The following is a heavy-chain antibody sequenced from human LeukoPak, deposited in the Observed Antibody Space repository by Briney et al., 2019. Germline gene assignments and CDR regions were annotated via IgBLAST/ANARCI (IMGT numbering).Heavy chain of an antibody. V-gene: IGHV4-34*01. D-gene: IGHD6-13*01. CDR3: ARVFGYSSSWYLGLDWYFDL. CDR1: GGSFSGYY. J-gene: IGHJ2*01. Sequence: PSETLSLTCAVYGGSFSGYYWSWIRQPPGKGLEWIGEINHSGSTNYNPSLKSRVTISVDTSKNQFSLKLSSVTAADTAVYYCARVFGYSSSWYLGLDWYFDLWGRGTLVTVSS. CDR2: INHSGST.